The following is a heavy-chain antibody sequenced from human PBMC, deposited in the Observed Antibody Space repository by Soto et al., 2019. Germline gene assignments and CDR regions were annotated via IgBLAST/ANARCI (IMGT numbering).Heavy chain of an antibody. J-gene: IGHJ4*02. CDR3: AKAAGSDYYPVDY. V-gene: IGHV3-23*01. Sequence: EVQLLESGGGLVQPGGSLRLSCAASGFTFSSYAMSWFRQAPGKGLEWGSSISVSGGSTYYADSVKGRFTISRDNSKSTLFLHMNSLRAEATAVYYCAKAAGSDYYPVDYWGQGTLVTVSS. CDR2: ISVSGGST. CDR1: GFTFSSYA. D-gene: IGHD3-22*01.